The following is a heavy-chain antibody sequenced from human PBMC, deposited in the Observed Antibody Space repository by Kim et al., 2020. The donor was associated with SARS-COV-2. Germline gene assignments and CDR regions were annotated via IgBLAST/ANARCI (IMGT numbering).Heavy chain of an antibody. CDR3: AKVTSGSSGWFEYFQH. Sequence: GGSLRLSCAASGFTFNSYAMSWVRQAPGKGLEWVSGIRDSGGSTKYADSVKGRFSISRDNSKKTLYLQMDSLRAEDTAVYYCAKVTSGSSGWFEYFQHWGQGTLVTVSS. J-gene: IGHJ1*01. V-gene: IGHV3-23*01. CDR1: GFTFNSYA. CDR2: IRDSGGST. D-gene: IGHD6-19*01.